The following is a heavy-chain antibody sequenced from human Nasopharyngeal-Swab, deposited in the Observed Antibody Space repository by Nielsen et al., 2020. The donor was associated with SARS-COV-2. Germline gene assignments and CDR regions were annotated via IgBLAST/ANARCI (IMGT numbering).Heavy chain of an antibody. CDR1: GYTFTGYY. J-gene: IGHJ3*02. CDR3: AGGGYCSGGSCYSFDAFDI. D-gene: IGHD2-15*01. Sequence: ASVKVSCKASGYTFTGYYMHWVLQAPGQGLEWIVRINPNSGGTNYAQKFQGRVTMTRDTSISTAYMELSRLRSDDTAVYYCAGGGYCSGGSCYSFDAFDIWGQGTMVTVSS. CDR2: INPNSGGT. V-gene: IGHV1-2*06.